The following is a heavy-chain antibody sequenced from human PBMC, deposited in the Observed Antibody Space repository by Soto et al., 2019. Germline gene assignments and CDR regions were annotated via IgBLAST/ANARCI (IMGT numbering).Heavy chain of an antibody. Sequence: EVQLVETGGGLIQPGGSLRLSCAASGFTVSSNYMSWVRQAPGKGLEWVSVIYSGGSTYYADSVKGRFTISRDNSKNTLYLQMNSLRAEDTAVYYCASLSFIAVAGPSFDYWGQGTLVTVSS. D-gene: IGHD6-19*01. CDR1: GFTVSSNY. V-gene: IGHV3-53*02. CDR3: ASLSFIAVAGPSFDY. CDR2: IYSGGST. J-gene: IGHJ4*02.